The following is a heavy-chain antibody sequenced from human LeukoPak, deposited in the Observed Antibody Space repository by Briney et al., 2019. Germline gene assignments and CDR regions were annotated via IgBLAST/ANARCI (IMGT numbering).Heavy chain of an antibody. V-gene: IGHV1-8*01. J-gene: IGHJ3*02. CDR1: VYTFTRYD. D-gene: IGHD2-15*01. CDR2: MNPNSGNT. CDR3: ARKPAVVGGIDI. Sequence: GPSVKLSCKPSVYTFTRYDINWVRQATAQGLEWMGWMNPNSGNTGYAQKFQGRATMTRNTSISTAYMELSSLRSEDTAVYYCARKPAVVGGIDIWGQRTMVTVSS.